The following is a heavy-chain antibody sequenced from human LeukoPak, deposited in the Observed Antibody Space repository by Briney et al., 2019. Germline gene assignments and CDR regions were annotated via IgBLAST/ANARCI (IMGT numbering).Heavy chain of an antibody. CDR2: MNPNSGNT. Sequence: ASVKVSCKASGYTFTSYDINWVRQATGQGLEWMGWMNPNSGNTGYAQKFQGRVTMTRNTSISTAYMELSSLRSEDTAVYYCARASYDFWSGYYRRNDAFGIWGQGTMVTVSS. D-gene: IGHD3-3*01. CDR1: GYTFTSYD. CDR3: ARASYDFWSGYYRRNDAFGI. J-gene: IGHJ3*02. V-gene: IGHV1-8*01.